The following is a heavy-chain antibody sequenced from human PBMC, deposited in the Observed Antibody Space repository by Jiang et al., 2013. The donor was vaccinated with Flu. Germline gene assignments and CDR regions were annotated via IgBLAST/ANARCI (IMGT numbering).Heavy chain of an antibody. CDR2: INVGNIDT. CDR1: GYIFANYA. CDR3: TRGPPRHGTGNPPTS. Sequence: SVKLSCKAFGYIFANYAIHWLRQAPGQRFEWMGWINVGNIDTKYSESFQGRVTITRDISATTVHMELNSLTSEDTAVYYCTRGPPRHGTGNPPTSGGQGTQVTVSS. D-gene: IGHD1-14*01. V-gene: IGHV1-3*01. J-gene: IGHJ1*01.